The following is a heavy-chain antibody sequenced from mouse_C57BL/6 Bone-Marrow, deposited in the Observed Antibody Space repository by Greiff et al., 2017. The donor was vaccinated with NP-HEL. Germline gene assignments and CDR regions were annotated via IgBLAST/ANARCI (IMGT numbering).Heavy chain of an antibody. D-gene: IGHD4-1*01. CDR3: ATGTYYFDY. CDR1: GYSITSDYA. CDR2: ISYSGST. J-gene: IGHJ2*01. Sequence: EVQLVESGPGLVKPSQSLSLTCTVTGYSITSDYAWNWIRQFPGNKLEWMGYISYSGSTSYNPSLKSRIFITRDTSKNQFFLQLNSVTTEDTATYCCATGTYYFDYWGQGTTLTVSS. V-gene: IGHV3-2*02.